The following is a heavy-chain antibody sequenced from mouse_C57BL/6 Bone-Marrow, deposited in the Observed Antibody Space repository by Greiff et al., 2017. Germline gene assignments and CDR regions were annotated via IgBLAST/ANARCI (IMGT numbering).Heavy chain of an antibody. V-gene: IGHV1-80*01. Sequence: LVESGAELVKPGASVKISCKASGYAFSSYWMNWVKQRPGKGLEWIGQIYPGDGDTNYNGKFKGKATLTADKSSSTAYMQLSSLTSEDSAVYFCARGDYYGSSPYYFDYWGQGTTLTVSS. CDR2: IYPGDGDT. CDR3: ARGDYYGSSPYYFDY. J-gene: IGHJ2*01. CDR1: GYAFSSYW. D-gene: IGHD1-1*01.